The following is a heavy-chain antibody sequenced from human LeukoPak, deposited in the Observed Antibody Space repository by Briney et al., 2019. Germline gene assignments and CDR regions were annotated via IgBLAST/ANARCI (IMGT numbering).Heavy chain of an antibody. CDR1: GFTFDDYG. CDR3: APYHHYDSSGYYYDWFDP. J-gene: IGHJ5*02. D-gene: IGHD3-22*01. CDR2: INWNGGST. Sequence: GGSLRLSCAASGFTFDDYGMSWVRQAPGKGLEWVSGINWNGGSTGYADSVKGRFTISGDNAKNSLYLQMNSLRAEDTAVYYCAPYHHYDSSGYYYDWFDPWGQGTLVTVSS. V-gene: IGHV3-20*04.